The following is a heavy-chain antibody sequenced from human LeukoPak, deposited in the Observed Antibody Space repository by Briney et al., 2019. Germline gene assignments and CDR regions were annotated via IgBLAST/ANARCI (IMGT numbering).Heavy chain of an antibody. D-gene: IGHD3-3*01. CDR1: GGSIRGYY. V-gene: IGHV4-4*07. J-gene: IGHJ3*01. CDR3: ARVHCVFRSGQAQIGNDSCDL. CDR2: IYTSGST. Sequence: SETLSLPCTVSGGSIRGYYWSWIQQPAAKGLEWVGRIYTSGSTNYNPSLHSRVAPSVQTCQHQFFVTLHPVTAADTVVYYCARVHCVFRSGQAQIGNDSCDLWAQGTMVSVSS.